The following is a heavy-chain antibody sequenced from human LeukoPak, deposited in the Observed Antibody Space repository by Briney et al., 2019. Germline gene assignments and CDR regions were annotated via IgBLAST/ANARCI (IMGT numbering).Heavy chain of an antibody. CDR1: GYTFTSYA. D-gene: IGHD6-13*01. Sequence: ASVKVSCKASGYTFTSYAMNWVRQAPGQGLEWMGWINPNSGGTNYAQKFQGRVTMTRDTSISTAYMELSRLRSDDTAVYYCARIGPESSSWPFFDYWGQGTLVTVSS. CDR3: ARIGPESSSWPFFDY. CDR2: INPNSGGT. V-gene: IGHV1-2*02. J-gene: IGHJ4*02.